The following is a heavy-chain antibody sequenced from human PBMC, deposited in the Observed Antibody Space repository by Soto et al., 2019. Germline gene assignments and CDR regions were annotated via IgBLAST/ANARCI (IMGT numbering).Heavy chain of an antibody. J-gene: IGHJ4*02. V-gene: IGHV3-15*07. CDR3: AAMKTD. Sequence: PAESLTLSSAASGFNFKNAWMNWVRQAPGKGLEWVGRIKSETDGGTTDYAAPVKGRFTISRDDSKSTLFLQMDSLKTEDPGVYSCAAMKTDWGQGP. CDR2: IKSETDGGTT. CDR1: GFNFKNAW. D-gene: IGHD2-21*02.